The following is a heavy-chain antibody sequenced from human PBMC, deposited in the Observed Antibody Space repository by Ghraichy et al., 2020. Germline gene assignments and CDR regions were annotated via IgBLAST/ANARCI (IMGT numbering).Heavy chain of an antibody. CDR3: ARDSDDYIWGSYLRPRTPFDY. CDR1: GFTFSSYS. J-gene: IGHJ4*02. D-gene: IGHD3-16*02. V-gene: IGHV3-48*02. CDR2: ISSSSSTI. Sequence: GESLNISCAASGFTFSSYSMNWVRQAPGKGLEWVSYISSSSSTIYYADSVKGRFTISRDNAKNSLYLQMNSLRDEDTAVYYCARDSDDYIWGSYLRPRTPFDYWGQGTLVTVSS.